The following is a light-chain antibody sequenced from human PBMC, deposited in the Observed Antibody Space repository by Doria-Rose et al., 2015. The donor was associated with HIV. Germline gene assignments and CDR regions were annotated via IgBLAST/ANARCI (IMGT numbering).Light chain of an antibody. CDR1: QDINTY. V-gene: IGKV1-16*02. Sequence: DIRVTQSPSSLSASVGDRVTITCRASQDINTYLAWFQQKPGKAPKSLIYAASSLQSGVPSKFRGSGSETDFTFTITSLQPEDFATYYCQQYKSYPITFGQGKRLEIK. J-gene: IGKJ5*01. CDR2: AAS. CDR3: QQYKSYPIT.